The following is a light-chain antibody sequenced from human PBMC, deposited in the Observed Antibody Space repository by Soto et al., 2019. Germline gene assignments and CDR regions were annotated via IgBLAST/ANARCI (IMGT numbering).Light chain of an antibody. V-gene: IGKV3-15*01. CDR2: GAS. J-gene: IGKJ1*01. CDR3: QQYNNWWT. Sequence: ELVMTQSPATLSVSPGERATLSCRASESVSSKLAWYQQKPGQAPRLLIYGASTRATGIPARFSGSGSGTEFTLTISRLQSEDFAVYYCQQYNNWWTFGQGTKVEIK. CDR1: ESVSSK.